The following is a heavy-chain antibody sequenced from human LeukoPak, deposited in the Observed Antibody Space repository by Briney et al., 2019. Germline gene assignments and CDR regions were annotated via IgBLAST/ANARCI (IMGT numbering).Heavy chain of an antibody. CDR3: ARGGIINCSSTSCYRLLWFLNWFDP. Sequence: GASVTVSCKASGYTFTGYYMHWVRQAPGQGLEWMGWINPNSGGTKYAQKFQGRVTITRDTSISTAYMELSRLRSDDTAVYYCARGGIINCSSTSCYRLLWFLNWFDPWGQGTLVTVSS. CDR2: INPNSGGT. D-gene: IGHD2-2*01. V-gene: IGHV1-2*02. J-gene: IGHJ5*02. CDR1: GYTFTGYY.